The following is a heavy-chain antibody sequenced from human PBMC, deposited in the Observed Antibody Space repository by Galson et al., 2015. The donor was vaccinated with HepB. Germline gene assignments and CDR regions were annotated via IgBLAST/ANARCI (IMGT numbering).Heavy chain of an antibody. CDR3: ARENTFGGVISRGAPAFDI. J-gene: IGHJ3*02. CDR2: IIPIFGTA. D-gene: IGHD3-16*02. CDR1: GGTFSSYA. Sequence: SVKVSCKASGGTFSSYAISWVRQAPGQGLEWMGGIIPIFGTANYAQKFQGRVTITADESTSTVYMELSSLRSEDTAVYYCARENTFGGVISRGAPAFDIWGQGTMVTVSS. V-gene: IGHV1-69*13.